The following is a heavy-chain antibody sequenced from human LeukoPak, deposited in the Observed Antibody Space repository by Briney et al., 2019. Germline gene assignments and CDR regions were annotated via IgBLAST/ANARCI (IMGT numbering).Heavy chain of an antibody. V-gene: IGHV3-23*01. Sequence: GSLRLSCAGSGFTFSRYAMTWVRQTPGKGLEWVSSISASGGNTYYLDSVKGRFTISRDNSKNTLYLQMNSLRAEDTAVYYCARVKVAATVYYYYYMDVWGKGTTVTVSS. CDR2: ISASGGNT. D-gene: IGHD2-15*01. CDR1: GFTFSRYA. J-gene: IGHJ6*03. CDR3: ARVKVAATVYYYYYMDV.